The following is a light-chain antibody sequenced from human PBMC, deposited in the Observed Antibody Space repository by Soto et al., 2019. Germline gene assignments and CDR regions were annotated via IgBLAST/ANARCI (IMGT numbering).Light chain of an antibody. CDR3: QQYNSYSGM. CDR1: QSIGTW. CDR2: KAS. Sequence: DIQVTQSPSTLSASVGDRVTITCRACQSIGTWLAWYQQKPGKAPKLLIYKASSLESGVPPRFTGSGSGTEFTLTISSLQSDDFATYYCQQYNSYSGMFGQGTKVEVK. V-gene: IGKV1-5*03. J-gene: IGKJ1*01.